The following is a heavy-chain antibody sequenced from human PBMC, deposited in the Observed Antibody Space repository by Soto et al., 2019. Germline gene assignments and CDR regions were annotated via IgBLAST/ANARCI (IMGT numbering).Heavy chain of an antibody. V-gene: IGHV4-34*01. CDR1: GGSFSGYY. J-gene: IGHJ6*03. CDR2: INHSGST. D-gene: IGHD3-10*01. Sequence: SETLSLTCAVYGGSFSGYYWSWIRQPPGKGLEWIGEINHSGSTNYNPSLKSRVTISVDTSKNQFSLKLSSVTAADTAVYYCARGARGMVRGVIRRPRGYYMDVWGKGTTVTVSS. CDR3: ARGARGMVRGVIRRPRGYYMDV.